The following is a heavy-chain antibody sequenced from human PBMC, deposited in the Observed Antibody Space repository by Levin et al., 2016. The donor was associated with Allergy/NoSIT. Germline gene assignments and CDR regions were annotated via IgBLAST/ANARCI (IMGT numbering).Heavy chain of an antibody. Sequence: WIRQPPGKGLEWVSYISSSGSTIYYADSVKGRFTISRDNAKNSLYLQMNSLRAEDTAVYYCARDRGQWAGTGDAFDIWGQGTMVTVSS. D-gene: IGHD6-19*01. CDR2: ISSSGSTI. CDR3: ARDRGQWAGTGDAFDI. J-gene: IGHJ3*02. V-gene: IGHV3-11*01.